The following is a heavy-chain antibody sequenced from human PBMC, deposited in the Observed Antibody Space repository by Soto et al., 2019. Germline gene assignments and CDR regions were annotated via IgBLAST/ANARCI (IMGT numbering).Heavy chain of an antibody. CDR3: ARYSSGSYYYYYGMDG. Sequence: GGSLRLSCAASGFTFSSYSMNWVRQAPGKGLEWVSYISSSSSTIYYADSVKGRFTISRDNSKNTLYLQMNSLRAEDTAVYYCARYSSGSYYYYYGMDGWGQGNTVTVSS. V-gene: IGHV3-48*01. CDR1: GFTFSSYS. CDR2: ISSSSSTI. D-gene: IGHD3-22*01. J-gene: IGHJ6*02.